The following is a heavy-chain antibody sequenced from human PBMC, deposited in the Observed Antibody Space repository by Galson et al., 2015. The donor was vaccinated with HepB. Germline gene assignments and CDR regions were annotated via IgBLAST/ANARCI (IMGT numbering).Heavy chain of an antibody. D-gene: IGHD6-19*01. J-gene: IGHJ4*02. Sequence: SLRLSCAASGFIFSNSWMTWVRRAPGKGLECVATIKEDGSDKYYVDSVKGRFSISKDNAKNSLYLQMNSLSADDTAVYYCARGGGWESDYWGQGTVVTVSS. CDR2: IKEDGSDK. CDR1: GFIFSNSW. CDR3: ARGGGWESDY. V-gene: IGHV3-7*03.